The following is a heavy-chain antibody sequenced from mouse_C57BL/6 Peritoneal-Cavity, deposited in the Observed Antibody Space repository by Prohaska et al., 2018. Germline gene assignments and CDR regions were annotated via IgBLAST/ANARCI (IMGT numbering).Heavy chain of an antibody. J-gene: IGHJ4*01. CDR3: ARSGSSGVYYAMDY. CDR2: IDPSDSYT. V-gene: IGHV1-59*01. CDR1: GYTFTSYW. Sequence: QVQLQQPGAELVRPGTSVKLPCKASGYTFTSYWMHWVKQRPGQGLEWIGVIDPSDSYTNYNQKFKGKATLTVDTSSSTAYMQLSSLTSEDSAVYYCARSGSSGVYYAMDYWGQGTSVTVSS. D-gene: IGHD3-2*02.